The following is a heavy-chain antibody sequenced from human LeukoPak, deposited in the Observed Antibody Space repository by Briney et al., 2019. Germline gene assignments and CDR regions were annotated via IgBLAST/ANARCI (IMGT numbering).Heavy chain of an antibody. Sequence: SETLSLTCTVSGGSISGYYWSWIRQPAGKRLEWIGRINTSGSTYYNPSLKSRVTISVDTSKNQFSLKLSSVTAADTAVYYCARGKNWNHFDYWGQGTLVTVSS. CDR3: ARGKNWNHFDY. V-gene: IGHV4-4*07. CDR1: GGSISGYY. CDR2: INTSGST. J-gene: IGHJ4*02. D-gene: IGHD1-1*01.